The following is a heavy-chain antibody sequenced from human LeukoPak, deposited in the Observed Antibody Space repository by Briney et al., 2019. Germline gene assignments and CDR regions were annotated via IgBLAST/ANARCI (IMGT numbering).Heavy chain of an antibody. V-gene: IGHV3-21*04. J-gene: IGHJ4*02. Sequence: GGSLRLSCAASGFTFSSYSMNWVRQAPGKGLEWVSSISSSSSYIYYADSVKGRFTISRDNSKNTLHLQMNSLRAEDTAVYYCAKQGGYGIYDSSGYYYFDYWGQGTLVTVSS. CDR2: ISSSSSYI. CDR1: GFTFSSYS. CDR3: AKQGGYGIYDSSGYYYFDY. D-gene: IGHD3-22*01.